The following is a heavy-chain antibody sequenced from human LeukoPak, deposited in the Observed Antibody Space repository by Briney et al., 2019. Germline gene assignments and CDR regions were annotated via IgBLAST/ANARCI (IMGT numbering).Heavy chain of an antibody. V-gene: IGHV3-11*04. D-gene: IGHD3-3*02. J-gene: IGHJ4*02. Sequence: GGSLRLSCAASGFTFSDYYMSWIRQAPGRGLEWVAYISGSADVINYADSVKGRFTISRDNAKNLVYLQMDSLRAEDTAVYSFARLPFYYFGRWGQGTLVTVSS. CDR2: ISGSADVI. CDR1: GFTFSDYY. CDR3: ARLPFYYFGR.